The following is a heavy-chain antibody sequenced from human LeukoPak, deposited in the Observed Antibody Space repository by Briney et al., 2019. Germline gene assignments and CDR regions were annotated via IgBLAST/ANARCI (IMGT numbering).Heavy chain of an antibody. CDR3: ARQGYSGWLDY. D-gene: IGHD6-19*01. CDR1: GGSISGYY. V-gene: IGHV4-59*05. J-gene: IGHJ4*02. CDR2: IYYSGST. Sequence: SETLSLTCTVSGGSISGYYWSWIRQPPGKGLEWIGSIYYSGSTYYNPSLKSRVTISVDTSKNQFSLKLSSVTAADTAVYYCARQGYSGWLDYWGQGTLVTVSS.